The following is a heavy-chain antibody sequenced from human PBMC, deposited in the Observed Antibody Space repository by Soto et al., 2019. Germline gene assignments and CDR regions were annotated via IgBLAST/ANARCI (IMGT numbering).Heavy chain of an antibody. CDR1: GYTFTSYG. CDR3: VRDASSGYRGWWDP. J-gene: IGHJ5*02. Sequence: ASVKVSCKASGYTFTSYGISWVRQAPGQGLEWMGLLIPYNGDRIYAQKFQGRVVLTTDTATNTAYMELGSLRSDDTAVYYCVRDASSGYRGWWDPWGQGTLVTVSS. V-gene: IGHV1-18*01. CDR2: LIPYNGDR. D-gene: IGHD5-12*01.